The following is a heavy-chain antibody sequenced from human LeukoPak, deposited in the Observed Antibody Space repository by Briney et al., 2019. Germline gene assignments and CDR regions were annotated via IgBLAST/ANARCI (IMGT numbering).Heavy chain of an antibody. CDR3: ARDPGATIARANWFDP. CDR2: ITSSGTYI. V-gene: IGHV3-21*01. CDR1: GFTFNNYN. J-gene: IGHJ5*02. Sequence: GGSLRLSCATSGFTFNNYNMNWVRQAPGRALEWVSSITSSGTYIFYADSVKGRFTISRDNAKNSLYLQMNSLRAEDTAVYYCARDPGATIARANWFDPWGQGTLVTVSS. D-gene: IGHD5-12*01.